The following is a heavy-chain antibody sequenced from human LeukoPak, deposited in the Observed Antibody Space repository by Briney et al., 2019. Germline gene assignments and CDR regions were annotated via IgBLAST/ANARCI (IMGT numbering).Heavy chain of an antibody. J-gene: IGHJ6*02. D-gene: IGHD3-16*01. CDR3: AGDLRLDYDRRYYYYGMDV. Sequence: GGSLRLSCAASGFTFSSYSMNWVRQAPEKGLEGVSYISSSSSTIYYADSVKGRFTISRDNAKNSLYLQMNILRDEDTAVYYCAGDLRLDYDRRYYYYGMDVWGQGTTVTVSS. CDR1: GFTFSSYS. V-gene: IGHV3-48*02. CDR2: ISSSSSTI.